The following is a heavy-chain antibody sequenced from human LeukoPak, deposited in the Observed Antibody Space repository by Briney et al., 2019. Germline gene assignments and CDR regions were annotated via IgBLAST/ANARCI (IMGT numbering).Heavy chain of an antibody. CDR2: ISGSGGST. Sequence: PGGSLRLSCAASGFTFSDYYMSWIRQAPGKGLEWVSAISGSGGSTYYADSVKGRFTISRDNSKNTLYLQMNSLRAEDTAVYYCAKDDRWLQFCCWGQGTLVTVSA. V-gene: IGHV3-23*01. D-gene: IGHD5-24*01. J-gene: IGHJ4*02. CDR1: GFTFSDYY. CDR3: AKDDRWLQFCC.